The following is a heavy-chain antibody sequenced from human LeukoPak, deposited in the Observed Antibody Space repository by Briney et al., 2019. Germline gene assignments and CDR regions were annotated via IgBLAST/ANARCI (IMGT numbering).Heavy chain of an antibody. J-gene: IGHJ4*02. Sequence: ASVKVSCKASGYTFTSYYMHWVRQAPGQGLERMGIINPSGGSTSYAQKFQGRVTMTRDMSTSTVYMELSSLRSEDTAVYYCARAGRDYYDSTGYYDYWGQGTLVTVSS. CDR1: GYTFTSYY. D-gene: IGHD3-22*01. CDR3: ARAGRDYYDSTGYYDY. V-gene: IGHV1-46*01. CDR2: INPSGGST.